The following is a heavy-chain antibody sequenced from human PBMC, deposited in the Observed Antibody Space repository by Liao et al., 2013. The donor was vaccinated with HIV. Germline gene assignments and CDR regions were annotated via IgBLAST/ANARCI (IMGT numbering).Heavy chain of an antibody. CDR1: GGSISSSSYY. CDR3: ARDLGWYDAFDI. CDR2: IYYSGST. D-gene: IGHD6-19*01. Sequence: QLQLQESGPGLVKPSETLSLTCTVSGGSISSSSYYWGWIRQPPGKGLEWIGSIYYSGSTYYNPSLKSRVTISVDTSKNQFSLKLSSVTAADTAVYYCARDLGWYDAFDIWGQGTMVTVSS. V-gene: IGHV4-39*07. J-gene: IGHJ3*02.